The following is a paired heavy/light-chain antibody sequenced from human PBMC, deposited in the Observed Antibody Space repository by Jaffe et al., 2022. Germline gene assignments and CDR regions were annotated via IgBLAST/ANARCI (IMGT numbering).Light chain of an antibody. J-gene: IGKJ2*02. CDR2: AAS. CDR3: QQYYSYPCT. CDR1: QGISSY. V-gene: IGKV1-8*01. Sequence: AIRMTQSPSSFSASTGDRVTITCRASQGISSYLAWYQQKPGKAPKLLIYAASTLQSGVPSRFSGSGSGTDFTLTISCLQSEDFATYYCQQYYSYPCTFGQGTKLEIK.
Heavy chain of an antibody. V-gene: IGHV1-69*01. CDR1: GGTFSSYA. J-gene: IGHJ5*02. Sequence: QVQLVQSGAEVKKPGSSVKVSCKASGGTFSSYAISWVRQAPGQGLEWMGGIIPIFGTANYAQKFQGRVTITADESTSTAYMELSSLRSEDTAVYYCARADIVVVPAAETTAGRDWFDPWGQGTLVTVSS. D-gene: IGHD2-2*01. CDR3: ARADIVVVPAAETTAGRDWFDP. CDR2: IIPIFGTA.